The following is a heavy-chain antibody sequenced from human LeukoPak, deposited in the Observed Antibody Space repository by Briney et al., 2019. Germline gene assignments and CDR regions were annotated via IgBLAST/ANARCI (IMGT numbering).Heavy chain of an antibody. V-gene: IGHV3-11*01. J-gene: IGHJ3*02. D-gene: IGHD2-15*01. CDR1: GFTFNDYY. Sequence: GGSLRLSCAASGFTFNDYYMSWIRQAPGKGLEWVSYISSSGSNLYYADSVKGRFTISRDDAKNSLYLQMNSLRAEDAAVYYCARSLHYSVVVAAAIDAFDIWGQGTMVTVSS. CDR2: ISSSGSNL. CDR3: ARSLHYSVVVAAAIDAFDI.